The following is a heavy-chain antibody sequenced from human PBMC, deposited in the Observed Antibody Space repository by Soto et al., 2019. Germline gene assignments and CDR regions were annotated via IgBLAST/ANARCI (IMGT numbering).Heavy chain of an antibody. Sequence: SETLSLTCTVSGGSISSSSYYWGWIRQPPGKGLEWIGSIYYSGSTYYNPSLKSRVTISVDTSKNQFSLKLSSVTAADTAVYYCARTYYYDSSGYEARTLGYWGQGTLVTVS. CDR2: IYYSGST. J-gene: IGHJ4*02. D-gene: IGHD3-22*01. CDR3: ARTYYYDSSGYEARTLGY. V-gene: IGHV4-39*01. CDR1: GGSISSSSYY.